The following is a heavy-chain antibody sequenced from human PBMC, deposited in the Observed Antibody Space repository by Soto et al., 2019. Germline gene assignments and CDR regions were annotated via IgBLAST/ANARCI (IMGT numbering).Heavy chain of an antibody. CDR2: INPNSGDT. V-gene: IGHV1-2*02. J-gene: IGHJ4*02. D-gene: IGHD6-6*01. Sequence: QVQLVQSGAEVKKPGASVKVSCKASGYTFTGYYMHWVRQAPGQGLEWMGWINPNSGDTKYAQKFQGRVTMTSDTSTRTAYMEVSRLTSDDTAVYYCARSLSTIGGRPDSWGQGTLVTVSS. CDR3: ARSLSTIGGRPDS. CDR1: GYTFTGYY.